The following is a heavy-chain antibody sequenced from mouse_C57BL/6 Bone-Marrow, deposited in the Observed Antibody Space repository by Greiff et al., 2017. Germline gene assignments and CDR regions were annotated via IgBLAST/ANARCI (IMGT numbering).Heavy chain of an antibody. CDR1: GYTFTSYW. D-gene: IGHD3-2*02. J-gene: IGHJ4*01. CDR2: INPSSGYT. CDR3: AKQLRPLYYAMYY. V-gene: IGHV1-7*01. Sequence: VQLQESGAELAKPGASVKLSCKASGYTFTSYWMHWVKQRPGQGLEWIGYINPSSGYTKYNQKFKDKATLTADKSSSTAYMQLSSLTDVDSAVYYCAKQLRPLYYAMYYWGQGTSVTVSS.